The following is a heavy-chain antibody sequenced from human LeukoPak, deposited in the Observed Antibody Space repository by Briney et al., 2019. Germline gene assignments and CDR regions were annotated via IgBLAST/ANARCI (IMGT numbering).Heavy chain of an antibody. CDR2: INTNTGNP. D-gene: IGHD1-14*01. CDR3: ARGCSHDREGAFDI. V-gene: IGHV7-4-1*02. Sequence: ASVKVSCKASGYTFTSIAVNWVRQAPGQGLEWMGWINTNTGNPRYAQGFTGRFVFSLDTSVSTAYLQISTLKAEDTAVYYCARGCSHDREGAFDIWGQGTMVTVSS. J-gene: IGHJ3*02. CDR1: GYTFTSIA.